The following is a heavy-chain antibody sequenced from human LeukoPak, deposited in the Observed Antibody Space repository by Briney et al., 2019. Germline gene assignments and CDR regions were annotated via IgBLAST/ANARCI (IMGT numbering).Heavy chain of an antibody. J-gene: IGHJ5*02. CDR2: IYYSGST. D-gene: IGHD6-19*01. V-gene: IGHV4-59*08. CDR1: GGSISSNY. CDR3: ARQGGWYGLYNLFDP. Sequence: SETPSLTCSVSGGSISSNYWNWIRQPPGKGLEWIEYIYYSGSTNYNPSLKSRVTISLDTSKNQFSLRLRSVTAADTAVYYCARQGGWYGLYNLFDPWGQGTLVTVSS.